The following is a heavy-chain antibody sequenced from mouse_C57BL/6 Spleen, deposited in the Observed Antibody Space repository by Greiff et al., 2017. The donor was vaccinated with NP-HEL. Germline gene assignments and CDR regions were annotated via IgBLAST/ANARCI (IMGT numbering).Heavy chain of an antibody. CDR1: GFTFSDYY. D-gene: IGHD2-4*01. Sequence: EVKLVESGGGLVQPGGSLKLSCAASGFTFSDYYMYWVRQTPEKRLEWVAYISNGGGSTYYPDTVKGRFTISRDNAKNTLYLQMSRLKSEDTAMYYCARGRIYYDYDRGFAYWGQGTLVTVSA. J-gene: IGHJ3*01. CDR3: ARGRIYYDYDRGFAY. CDR2: ISNGGGST. V-gene: IGHV5-12*01.